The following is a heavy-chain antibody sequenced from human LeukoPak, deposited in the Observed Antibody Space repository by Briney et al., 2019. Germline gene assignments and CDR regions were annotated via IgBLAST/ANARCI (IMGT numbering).Heavy chain of an antibody. D-gene: IGHD6-6*01. CDR1: GGSFSGYY. CDR3: ARGLFGAAPRLFDY. Sequence: ASESLSPTCAVYGGSFSGYYWSWIRLPPGKGLEWIGEINHSGSTNYNPSLKSRVTISVDTSKNQFSLKLSSVTAADTAVYYCARGLFGAAPRLFDYWGQGTLVTVSS. CDR2: INHSGST. J-gene: IGHJ4*02. V-gene: IGHV4-34*01.